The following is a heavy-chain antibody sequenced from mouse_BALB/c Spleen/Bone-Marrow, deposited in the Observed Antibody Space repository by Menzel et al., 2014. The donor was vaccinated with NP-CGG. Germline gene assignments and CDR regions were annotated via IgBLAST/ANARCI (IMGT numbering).Heavy chain of an antibody. CDR2: ISNGGGST. CDR3: ARHKYRPYYAMDY. CDR1: GFTFSSYT. J-gene: IGHJ4*01. V-gene: IGHV5-12-2*01. Sequence: EVKLEESGGGLVQPGGSLKLSCAASGFTFSSYTMSWVRQTPEKRLEWVAYISNGGGSTYYPDTVKGRFTISRDNAKNTLYLQMSSLKSEDTAMYCCARHKYRPYYAMDYWGQGTSVTVSS. D-gene: IGHD2-14*01.